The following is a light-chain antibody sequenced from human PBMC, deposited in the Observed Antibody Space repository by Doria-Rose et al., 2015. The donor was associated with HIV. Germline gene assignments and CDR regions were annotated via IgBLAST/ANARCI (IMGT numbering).Light chain of an antibody. CDR2: AAS. CDR3: QQYYSTLPYT. V-gene: IGKV1-NL1*01. CDR1: QDISNS. J-gene: IGKJ2*01. Sequence: DIQVTQSPSSLSASVGDRVTITCRASQDISNSVAWYQKRPGKGPQLLLYAASRLENGVPSRFSGSGSGTDFTLTINSLQPEDFATYFCQQYYSTLPYTLGQGTKLEI.